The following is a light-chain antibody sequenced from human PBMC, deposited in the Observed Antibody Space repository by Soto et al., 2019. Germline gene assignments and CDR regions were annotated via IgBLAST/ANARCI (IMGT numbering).Light chain of an antibody. CDR2: GAS. J-gene: IGKJ5*01. CDR3: QHYVTSSIT. CDR1: QSVTSTS. Sequence: EIVLTQSPGTLSLSPGGRATLSCRASQSVTSTSLAWYQQKPGQAPRLLMYGASSRATGTPDRISGGGSGTDFTLTISRLQTEDFAVYYCQHYVTSSITFGQGTRLEIK. V-gene: IGKV3-20*01.